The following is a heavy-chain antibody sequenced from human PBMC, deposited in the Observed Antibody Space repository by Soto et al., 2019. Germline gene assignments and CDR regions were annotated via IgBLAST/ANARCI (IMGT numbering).Heavy chain of an antibody. CDR1: GGSFSGYY. CDR3: ARAFHREPYYYGMDV. CDR2: INHSGSI. V-gene: IGHV4-34*01. J-gene: IGHJ6*02. Sequence: QVQLQQWGAGLLKPSETLSLTCAVYGGSFSGYYWSWIRQPPGKGLEWIGEINHSGSINYNPSLKNRVTISVDTSKNQFSLKLSSVTAADTAVYYCARAFHREPYYYGMDVWGQGTTVTVSS.